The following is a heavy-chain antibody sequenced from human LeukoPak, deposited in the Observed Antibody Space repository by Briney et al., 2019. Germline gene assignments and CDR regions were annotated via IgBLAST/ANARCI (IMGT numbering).Heavy chain of an antibody. CDR3: ARDNRGSSWYFDY. J-gene: IGHJ4*02. CDR2: ISSSGSTF. V-gene: IGHV3-48*03. CDR1: GFTFSSYG. D-gene: IGHD6-13*01. Sequence: GGSLRLSCAASGFTFSSYGMNWVRQAPGKGLEWVSYISSSGSTFYYADSVKGRFTISRDNAKNSLYLQMNSLRAEDTAVYYCARDNRGSSWYFDYWGQGTLVTVSS.